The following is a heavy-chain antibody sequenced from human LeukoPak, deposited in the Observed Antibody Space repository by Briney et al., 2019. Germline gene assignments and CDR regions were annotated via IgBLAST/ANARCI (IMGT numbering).Heavy chain of an antibody. Sequence: SETLSLTCTVSGYSISSGYYWGWIRQPPGKGLEWIGSIYHSGSTYYNPSLQSRVTISVDTSKNQFSLKLSSVTAADTAVYYCARVRRGGDSLPDFGYWGQGTLVTVSS. CDR3: ARVRRGGDSLPDFGY. CDR2: IYHSGST. J-gene: IGHJ4*02. CDR1: GYSISSGYY. V-gene: IGHV4-38-2*02. D-gene: IGHD2-21*02.